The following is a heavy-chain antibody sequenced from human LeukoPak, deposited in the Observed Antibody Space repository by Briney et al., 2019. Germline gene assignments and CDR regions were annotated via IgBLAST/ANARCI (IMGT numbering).Heavy chain of an antibody. Sequence: SETLSLTCTVSGGSISSSSYYWGWIRQPPGKGLEWIGNIYHSGSTYYNPSLKSRVTISVDTSKNQFSLRLSSVTAADTAVYYCARGTSLGYCSGSSCYYFDYWGQGTLVTVSS. CDR2: IYHSGST. CDR1: GGSISSSSYY. D-gene: IGHD2-15*01. CDR3: ARGTSLGYCSGSSCYYFDY. J-gene: IGHJ4*02. V-gene: IGHV4-39*07.